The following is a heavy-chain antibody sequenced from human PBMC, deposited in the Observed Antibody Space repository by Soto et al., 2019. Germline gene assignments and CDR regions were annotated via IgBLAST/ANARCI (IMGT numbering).Heavy chain of an antibody. Sequence: GGSLRLSCAASGFTFSSYWMSWVRQAPGKGLEWVANIKQDGSEKYYVDSVKGRFTISRDNAKNSLYLQMNSLRAEDTAVYYCARDRPLAYVDYFDYWGQGTLVTVSS. J-gene: IGHJ4*02. CDR1: GFTFSSYW. CDR3: ARDRPLAYVDYFDY. V-gene: IGHV3-7*01. D-gene: IGHD3-16*01. CDR2: IKQDGSEK.